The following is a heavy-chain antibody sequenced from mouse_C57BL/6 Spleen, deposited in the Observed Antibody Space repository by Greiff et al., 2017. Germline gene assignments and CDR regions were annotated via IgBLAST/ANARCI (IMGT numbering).Heavy chain of an antibody. CDR3: AREEVVWYFDV. J-gene: IGHJ1*03. V-gene: IGHV5-16*01. D-gene: IGHD1-1*02. Sequence: EVKVVESEGGLVQPGSSMKLSCTASGFTFSDYYMAWVRQVPEKGLEWVANINYDGSSTYYLDSLKSRFIISRDNAKNILYLQMSSLKSEDTATYYCAREEVVWYFDVWGTGTTVTVSS. CDR1: GFTFSDYY. CDR2: INYDGSST.